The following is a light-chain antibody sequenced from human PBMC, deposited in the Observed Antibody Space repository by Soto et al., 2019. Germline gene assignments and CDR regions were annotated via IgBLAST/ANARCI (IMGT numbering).Light chain of an antibody. V-gene: IGLV1-40*01. Sequence: QSAVTQPPSVSGAPGQRVTISCTGSLSNIGAGYDVHWYQQVPGTAPKLLIYGNINRPSGVPDRFSGSKSGTSASLAITGLQAEDEADYYCQSYDNGLSGVVFGGGTKLT. CDR3: QSYDNGLSGVV. CDR1: LSNIGAGYD. CDR2: GNI. J-gene: IGLJ2*01.